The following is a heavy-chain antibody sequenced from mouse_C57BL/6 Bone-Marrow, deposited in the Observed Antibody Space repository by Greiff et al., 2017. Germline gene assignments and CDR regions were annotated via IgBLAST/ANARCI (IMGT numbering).Heavy chain of an antibody. Sequence: EVKLQQSVAELVRPGASVKLSCTASGFNIKNTYMHWVKQRPEQSLEWIGRIDPANGNTKYAPKFQGKATITADTSSNTAYLQLSSLTSEDTAIYYCARSNYYGSSPYYAMDYWGQGTSVTVSS. CDR3: ARSNYYGSSPYYAMDY. V-gene: IGHV14-3*01. CDR2: IDPANGNT. CDR1: GFNIKNTY. J-gene: IGHJ4*01. D-gene: IGHD1-1*01.